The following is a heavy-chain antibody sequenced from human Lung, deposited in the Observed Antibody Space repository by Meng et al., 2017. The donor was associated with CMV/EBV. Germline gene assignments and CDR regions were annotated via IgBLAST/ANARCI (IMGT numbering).Heavy chain of an antibody. D-gene: IGHD2-2*01. CDR3: ARDLGYCSSTSCYYYYGMDV. J-gene: IGHJ6*02. CDR1: GGSISSYY. Sequence: WETLSLTCTVSGGSISSYYWSWIRQPPGKGLEWIGYIYYSGSTNYNPSLKSRVTISVDTSKNQFSLKLSSVTAADTAVYYCARDLGYCSSTSCYYYYGMDVWGQGTTVTVSS. CDR2: IYYSGST. V-gene: IGHV4-59*01.